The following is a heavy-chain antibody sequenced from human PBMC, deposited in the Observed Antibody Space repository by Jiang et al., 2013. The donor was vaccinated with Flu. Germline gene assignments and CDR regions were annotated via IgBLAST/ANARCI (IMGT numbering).Heavy chain of an antibody. J-gene: IGHJ6*02. Sequence: VKPSETLPLTCTVSGGSISSSSYYWGWIRQSPGKGLEWIGSIYYTGITHRNPSLKSRVTMSVDTSKNQFSLKLSSVTAADTAVYYCARLDYGDGYYYYGMDVWGQGTTVTVSS. CDR2: IYYTGIT. CDR1: GGSISSSSYY. CDR3: ARLDYGDGYYYYGMDV. D-gene: IGHD4-17*01. V-gene: IGHV4-39*01.